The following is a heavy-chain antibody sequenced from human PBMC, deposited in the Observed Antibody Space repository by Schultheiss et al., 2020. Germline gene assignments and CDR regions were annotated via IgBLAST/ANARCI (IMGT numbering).Heavy chain of an antibody. Sequence: GGSLRLSCAASGFTFSSYDMHWVRQATGKGLEWVSAIGTAGDTYYPGSVKGRFTISRENAKNSLYLQMNSLRAGDTAVYYCARGGRRPSITIFGVVDIYYYGMDVWGQGTTVTVAS. CDR2: IGTAGDT. V-gene: IGHV3-13*01. CDR3: ARGGRRPSITIFGVVDIYYYGMDV. CDR1: GFTFSSYD. D-gene: IGHD3-3*01. J-gene: IGHJ6*02.